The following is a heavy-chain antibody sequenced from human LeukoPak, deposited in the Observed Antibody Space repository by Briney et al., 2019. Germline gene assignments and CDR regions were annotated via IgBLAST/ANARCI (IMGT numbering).Heavy chain of an antibody. V-gene: IGHV3-48*01. Sequence: PGGSLRLSCAASGFTFSSYSMNWVRQAPGKGLEWVSYISSSSSTIYYADSVKGRFTISRDNAKNSLYLQMNSLRAEDTAVYYCAREVEHAFDIWGQGIMVTVSS. CDR2: ISSSSSTI. J-gene: IGHJ3*02. CDR3: AREVEHAFDI. D-gene: IGHD1-1*01. CDR1: GFTFSSYS.